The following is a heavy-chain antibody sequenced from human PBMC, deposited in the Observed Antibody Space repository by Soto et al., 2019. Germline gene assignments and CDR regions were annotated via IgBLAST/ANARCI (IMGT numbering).Heavy chain of an antibody. J-gene: IGHJ6*02. D-gene: IGHD5-12*01. CDR2: TSYDGSNK. Sequence: QLVESGGGVVQPGRSLRLSCAASGFTFSLYVMHWVRQAPGKGLEWVAVTSYDGSNKYYADSVKGRFTISRDNSKNTLYLQMNSLRAEDTAVYYCAKDSGYSGYDVYDYYYGMDVWGQGTTVTVSS. V-gene: IGHV3-30*18. CDR3: AKDSGYSGYDVYDYYYGMDV. CDR1: GFTFSLYV.